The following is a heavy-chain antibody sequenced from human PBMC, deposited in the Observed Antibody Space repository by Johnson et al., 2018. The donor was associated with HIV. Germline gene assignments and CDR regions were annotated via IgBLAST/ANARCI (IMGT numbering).Heavy chain of an antibody. J-gene: IGHJ3*02. D-gene: IGHD1-26*01. CDR3: ARVMGATQVMGAFDI. CDR1: GLSFSRSW. Sequence: VQLVESGGGLVQPGGSLRLSCAASGLSFSRSWMHWVRQAPGKGLVWVSRTNNDGSTTTYADSVKGRFTVSRDKVKNTLHLQMNSLRAEDTAVYYCARVMGATQVMGAFDIWGQGTMVTVSS. CDR2: TNNDGSTT. V-gene: IGHV3-74*01.